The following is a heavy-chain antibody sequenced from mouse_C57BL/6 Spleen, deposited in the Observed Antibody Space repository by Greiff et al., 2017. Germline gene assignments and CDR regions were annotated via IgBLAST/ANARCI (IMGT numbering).Heavy chain of an antibody. Sequence: VQLQQSGGGLVKPGGSLKLSCAASGFTFSDYGMHWVRQAPEKGLEWVAYISSGSSTIYYADTVKGRFTISRDNAKNTLFLQMTSLRSEDTAMYYCARRNYYGSTSWYFDVWGTGTTVTVSS. CDR3: ARRNYYGSTSWYFDV. D-gene: IGHD1-1*01. CDR2: ISSGSSTI. V-gene: IGHV5-17*01. J-gene: IGHJ1*03. CDR1: GFTFSDYG.